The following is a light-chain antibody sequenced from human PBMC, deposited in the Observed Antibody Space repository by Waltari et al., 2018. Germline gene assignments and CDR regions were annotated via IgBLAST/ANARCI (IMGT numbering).Light chain of an antibody. J-gene: IGLJ2*01. CDR1: SSDVSGYNY. Sequence: QSALTQPASVSGSPGQSITIPCTGTSSDVSGYNYVSWYQQHPGKAPKLMIYDVSKWPSGVSNRFSGSKSGNTASLTISGLQAEDEADYYCCSYAGSSTWVFGGGTKLTVL. CDR3: CSYAGSSTWV. V-gene: IGLV2-23*02. CDR2: DVS.